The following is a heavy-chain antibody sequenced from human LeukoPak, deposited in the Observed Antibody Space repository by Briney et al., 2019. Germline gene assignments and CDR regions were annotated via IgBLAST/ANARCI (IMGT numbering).Heavy chain of an antibody. J-gene: IGHJ6*02. CDR3: ARRVDTAMVTKYYYYYYGMDV. CDR1: GGSISSSSYY. D-gene: IGHD5-18*01. Sequence: SETLSLTCTVSGGSISSSSYYWGWIRQPPGKGLEWIEGIYYSGSTYYNPSLKSRVTISVYTSKNQFSLKLSSVTAADTAVYYCARRVDTAMVTKYYYYYYGMDVWGQGTTVTVSS. V-gene: IGHV4-39*01. CDR2: IYYSGST.